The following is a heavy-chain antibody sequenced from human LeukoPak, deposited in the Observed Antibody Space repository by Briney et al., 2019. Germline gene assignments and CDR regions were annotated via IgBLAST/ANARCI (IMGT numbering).Heavy chain of an antibody. D-gene: IGHD3-22*01. V-gene: IGHV3-48*01. CDR3: AKDKGSGSYFDY. J-gene: IGHJ4*02. CDR2: ISSSSNTI. CDR1: RFTFSSYS. Sequence: PGGSLRLSCAASRFTFSSYSMNWVRQAPGKGLEWVSYISSSSNTIYYADSVKGRFTISRDNSKNTLYLQMNSLRAEDTAVYYCAKDKGSGSYFDYSGQGTLVTVSS.